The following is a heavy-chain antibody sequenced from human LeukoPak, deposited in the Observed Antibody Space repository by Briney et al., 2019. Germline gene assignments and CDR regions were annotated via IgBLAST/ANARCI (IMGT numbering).Heavy chain of an antibody. J-gene: IGHJ3*02. CDR2: IKPSGGT. CDR3: ARDGINDTDDFDI. V-gene: IGHV1-2*02. D-gene: IGHD1-1*01. CDR1: GFTFSDYY. Sequence: ASVKVSCKASGFTFSDYYIHWVRQAPGQGLEWMGWIKPSGGTKFAQKFQGRVTMTRDTSMNTAYMEVSGLRSDDTAVYYCARDGINDTDDFDIWGQGTMVIVFS.